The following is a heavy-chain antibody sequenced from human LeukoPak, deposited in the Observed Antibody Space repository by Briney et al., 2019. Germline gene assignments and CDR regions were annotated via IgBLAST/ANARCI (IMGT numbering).Heavy chain of an antibody. V-gene: IGHV4-59*01. CDR2: IYYSGST. J-gene: IGHJ4*02. CDR3: ARARSWNYYFDY. Sequence: SETLSLTCTVSGGSISSYYWSWIRQPPGKGLEWIGYIYYSGSTNYNPSLKSRVTISVDTSKDQFSLKLSSVTAAGTAVYYCARARSWNYYFDYWGQGTLVTVSS. D-gene: IGHD1-7*01. CDR1: GGSISSYY.